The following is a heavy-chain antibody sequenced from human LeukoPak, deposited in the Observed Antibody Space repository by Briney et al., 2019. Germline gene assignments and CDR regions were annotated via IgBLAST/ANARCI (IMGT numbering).Heavy chain of an antibody. CDR3: AKAGSSGGNAGWFDP. Sequence: GGSLRLSCAASGFTFSNYGMHWVRQAPGKGLEWVALISFDGSQKYYADSVKGRFTISRDNSKSTVYLQMNSLRVEDAAVYYCAKAGSSGGNAGWFDPWGQGTLVTVSS. D-gene: IGHD4-23*01. CDR1: GFTFSNYG. V-gene: IGHV3-30*02. CDR2: ISFDGSQK. J-gene: IGHJ5*02.